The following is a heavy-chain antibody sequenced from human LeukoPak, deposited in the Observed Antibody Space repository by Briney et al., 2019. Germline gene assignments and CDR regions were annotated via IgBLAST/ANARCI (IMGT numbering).Heavy chain of an antibody. Sequence: PRRSLRLSCAASGFTLSSYAMSWVRQAPGTGLEWVSAIGGSGGSTYYADSVKGRFTISRDNSKNTLYLQMNSLRAEDTAVYYCANPPVGSGSYRYYYYGMDVWGQGTTVTVSS. J-gene: IGHJ6*02. CDR2: IGGSGGST. CDR3: ANPPVGSGSYRYYYYGMDV. CDR1: GFTLSSYA. V-gene: IGHV3-23*01. D-gene: IGHD3-10*01.